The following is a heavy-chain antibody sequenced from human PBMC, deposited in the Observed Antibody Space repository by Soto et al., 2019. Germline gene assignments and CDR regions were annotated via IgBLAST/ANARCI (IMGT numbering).Heavy chain of an antibody. J-gene: IGHJ5*02. Sequence: QLQLQESGPGLVKPSETLSLTCTVSGGSISSSSYYWGWIRQPPGKGLEWIGSIYYSGSTYYNPSLKSRVPISVDTSKNQFSLKLSSVTAADTAVYYCARPRVGTGTRWFDPWGQGTLVTVSS. V-gene: IGHV4-39*01. CDR3: ARPRVGTGTRWFDP. D-gene: IGHD1-7*01. CDR2: IYYSGST. CDR1: GGSISSSSYY.